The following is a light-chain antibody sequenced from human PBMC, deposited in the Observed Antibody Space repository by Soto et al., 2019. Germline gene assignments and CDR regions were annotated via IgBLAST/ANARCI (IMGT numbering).Light chain of an antibody. CDR3: QQYGGSSRT. CDR2: ETY. Sequence: IVLTQSPDTLSLSPGERVTLSCRASQSVRNNYLAWYQQKPGQAPRLLIYETYRRATGIPVRFSGSGSGIDFTLTISRLEPEDFAVYLCQQYGGSSRTFGLGTKVDIK. J-gene: IGKJ1*01. V-gene: IGKV3-20*01. CDR1: QSVRNNY.